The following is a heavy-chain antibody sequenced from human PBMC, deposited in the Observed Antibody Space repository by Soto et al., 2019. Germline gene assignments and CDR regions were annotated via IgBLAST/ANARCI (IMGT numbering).Heavy chain of an antibody. V-gene: IGHV4-34*01. D-gene: IGHD3-9*01. Sequence: QVQLQQWGAGPLRPLETLSLTCGVSGGSFSGYYWAWIRHSPGKGLEWIGEINDRGSINYNPSLKSRVGISVDTSKNHYALTLRSVTAADTAVYYCARESHDILTGPPWVWYFDLWGRGTLVTVSS. CDR1: GGSFSGYY. CDR2: INDRGSI. CDR3: ARESHDILTGPPWVWYFDL. J-gene: IGHJ2*01.